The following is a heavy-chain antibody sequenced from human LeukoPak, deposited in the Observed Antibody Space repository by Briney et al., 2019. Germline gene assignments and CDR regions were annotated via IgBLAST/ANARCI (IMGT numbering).Heavy chain of an antibody. CDR1: GGSFSGYY. D-gene: IGHD2-2*01. Sequence: PSETLSRTCAVYGGSFSGYYWSWIRQPPGKGLEWIGEINHSGSTNYNPSLKSRVTISVDTSKNQFSLKLSSVTAADTAVYYCARRTRNYYGMDVWGQGTTVTVSS. CDR3: ARRTRNYYGMDV. J-gene: IGHJ6*02. V-gene: IGHV4-34*01. CDR2: INHSGST.